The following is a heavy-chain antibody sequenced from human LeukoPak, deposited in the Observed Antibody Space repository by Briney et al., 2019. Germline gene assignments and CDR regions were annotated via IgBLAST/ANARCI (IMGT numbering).Heavy chain of an antibody. Sequence: GGSLRLSCAASGFTFSSYAMSWVRQAPGKGLEWVSAISGSGGSTYYADSVKGRFTISRDNSKNTLYLQMNSLRAEDTAVYYCARELLWFGELLYCFDYWGQGTLVTVSS. CDR2: ISGSGGST. D-gene: IGHD3-10*01. CDR1: GFTFSSYA. V-gene: IGHV3-23*01. CDR3: ARELLWFGELLYCFDY. J-gene: IGHJ4*02.